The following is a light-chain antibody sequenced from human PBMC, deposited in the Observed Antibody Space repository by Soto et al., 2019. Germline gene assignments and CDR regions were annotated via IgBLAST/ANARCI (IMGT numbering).Light chain of an antibody. CDR2: GAS. Sequence: EIVLTQSPGTLSLSPGERATLSCRASQSVSSSYLAWYQQKPGQAPRLLIYGASSRATGIPDRFSGIGSGTDFTLTISRLEPEDCAVYYCQQYGSSPLTFGGGTKVEIK. CDR1: QSVSSSY. J-gene: IGKJ4*01. V-gene: IGKV3-20*01. CDR3: QQYGSSPLT.